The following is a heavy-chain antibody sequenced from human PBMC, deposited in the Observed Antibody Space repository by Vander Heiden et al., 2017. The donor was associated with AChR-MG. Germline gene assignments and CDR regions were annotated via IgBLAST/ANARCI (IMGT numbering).Heavy chain of an antibody. D-gene: IGHD3-3*01. Sequence: QVQLQPWGAGLLTPSETLSLTCAVYGGSSRGYYWSWIRQPPGKGLEWIGEIKHSGSTNYNPSLKSRVTVSVDTSKNQFSLKLSSVTAADTAVYYCARGPRVRFLEVWGQGTLVTVSS. J-gene: IGHJ4*02. V-gene: IGHV4-34*01. CDR3: ARGPRVRFLEV. CDR2: IKHSGST. CDR1: GGSSRGYY.